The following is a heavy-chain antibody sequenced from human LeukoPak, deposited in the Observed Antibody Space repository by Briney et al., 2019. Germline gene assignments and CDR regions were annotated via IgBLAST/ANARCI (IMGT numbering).Heavy chain of an antibody. CDR2: ISTDGSSK. CDR3: AKDTETNWGSWY. D-gene: IGHD7-27*01. J-gene: IGHJ4*02. Sequence: GGSLRLSCAASGFTFSSYGMHWVRQAPGKGLEWVAVISTDGSSKYYADSVRGRFTISRDNSKNTLYLQMNSLRVEDTAVYYCAKDTETNWGSWYWGQGTLVTVSS. CDR1: GFTFSSYG. V-gene: IGHV3-30*18.